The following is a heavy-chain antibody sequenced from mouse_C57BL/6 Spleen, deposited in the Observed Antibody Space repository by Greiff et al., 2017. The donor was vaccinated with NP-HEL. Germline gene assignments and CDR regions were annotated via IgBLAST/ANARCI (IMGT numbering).Heavy chain of an antibody. D-gene: IGHD2-2*01. CDR2: INPYNGGT. J-gene: IGHJ2*01. CDR3: ARTPMVTKFDY. Sequence: VQLKESGPVLVKPGASVKMSCKASGYTFTDYYMNWVKQSHGKSLEWIGVINPYNGGTSYNQKFKGKATLTVDKSSSTAYMELNSLTSEDSAVYYCARTPMVTKFDYWGQGTTLTVSS. V-gene: IGHV1-19*01. CDR1: GYTFTDYY.